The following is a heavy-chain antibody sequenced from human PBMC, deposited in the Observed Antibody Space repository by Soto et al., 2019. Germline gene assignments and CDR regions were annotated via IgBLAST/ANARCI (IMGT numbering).Heavy chain of an antibody. CDR1: GYTFTTYG. Sequence: QVHLVQSGAEVKKPGASVKVSCKGSGYTFTTYGITWVRQAPGQGLEWMGWMSAHNGNTNYAQKLQGRVTVTRDTSTSTAYMELRSLRSDDTAVYYCARGRYGDYWGQGALVTVSS. D-gene: IGHD1-1*01. J-gene: IGHJ4*02. V-gene: IGHV1-18*01. CDR3: ARGRYGDY. CDR2: MSAHNGNT.